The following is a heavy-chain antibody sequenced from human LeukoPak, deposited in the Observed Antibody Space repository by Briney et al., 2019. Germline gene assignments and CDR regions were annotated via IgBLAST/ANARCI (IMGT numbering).Heavy chain of an antibody. D-gene: IGHD1-1*01. Sequence: TGGSLRLSCAASGFTFSSYGMSWVRQAPGKGLEWVAVVSYDGSYKYYADSVKGRFTISRDNSKNTLYLQMNSLRAEDTAVYYCARAPGYGAAYYFDYWGQGTLVTVSS. V-gene: IGHV3-30*03. J-gene: IGHJ4*02. CDR2: VSYDGSYK. CDR1: GFTFSSYG. CDR3: ARAPGYGAAYYFDY.